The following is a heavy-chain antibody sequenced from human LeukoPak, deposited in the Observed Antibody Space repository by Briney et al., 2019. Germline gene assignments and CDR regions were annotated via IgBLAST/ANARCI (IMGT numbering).Heavy chain of an antibody. CDR3: AKHSVYYDDSSGYYSDD. J-gene: IGHJ4*02. V-gene: IGHV3-23*02. D-gene: IGHD3-22*01. CDR1: GLTFRSYA. Sequence: GGPLRLSCAASGLTFRSYAMSGVREAPGKGVEWVSAISGSGGIIYYVDPETGRLTITRDNSKNTPYLKMNNLSTDDRALLYCAKHSVYYDDSSGYYSDDWGQGSLVTVSS. CDR2: ISGSGGII.